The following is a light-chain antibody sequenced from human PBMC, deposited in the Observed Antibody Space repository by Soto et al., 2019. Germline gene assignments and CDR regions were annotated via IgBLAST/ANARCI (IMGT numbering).Light chain of an antibody. Sequence: IVLTPSPDTLSLSPGERATLSCRASQSISSNLAWYQQKPGQAPRRLIYGASTRATGIPARCSGSGSGTEFTLTISSLQSEDFAVYYCQQYNNWPPITFGQGTRLEIK. CDR2: GAS. V-gene: IGKV3-15*01. CDR3: QQYNNWPPIT. CDR1: QSISSN. J-gene: IGKJ5*01.